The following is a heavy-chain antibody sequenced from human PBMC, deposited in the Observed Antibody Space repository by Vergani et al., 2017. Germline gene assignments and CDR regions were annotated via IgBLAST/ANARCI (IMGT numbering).Heavy chain of an antibody. V-gene: IGHV3-66*02. J-gene: IGHJ5*02. CDR1: GSTVSGNY. Sequence: ELQLVESGGGLVQPGGSLRLSCAASGSTVSGNYMTWVRQAPGKGLEWVSHINSGDETYYADSVKGRVTISRDTSKNTLHLQINNQRVENTAVYYSARDNYYDSGNYVDPWGQGTLVTVSP. D-gene: IGHD3-10*01. CDR3: ARDNYYDSGNYVDP. CDR2: INSGDET.